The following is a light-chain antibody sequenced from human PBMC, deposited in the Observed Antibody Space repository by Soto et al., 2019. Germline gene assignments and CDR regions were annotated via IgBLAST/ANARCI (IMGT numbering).Light chain of an antibody. V-gene: IGKV1-27*01. CDR1: QDISNF. J-gene: IGKJ4*01. CDR2: AAS. Sequence: DTQSTQSSSSLSPFVVVTVTITCRESQDISNFLAWYQQKPGKVPKLLIYAASTLQSGVPSRFSGSGSGTDFTLTISSLQPEDVATYYCQKCKIAPFTFGGGTKVDIK. CDR3: QKCKIAPFT.